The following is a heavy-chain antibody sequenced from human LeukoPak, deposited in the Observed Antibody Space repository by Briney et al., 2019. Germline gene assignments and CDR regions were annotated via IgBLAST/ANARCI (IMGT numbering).Heavy chain of an antibody. CDR1: GFTFSIYW. Sequence: QSGGSLRLSCAASGFTFSIYWMHWGRQAPGMGLLWVSRINSDGSSTSYADSVKGRFTISRDNAKNTLYLQMNSLRAEDTAVYYCARSPPVVYVDYWGQGTLVTVSS. D-gene: IGHD2-8*02. V-gene: IGHV3-74*01. CDR2: INSDGSST. J-gene: IGHJ4*02. CDR3: ARSPPVVYVDY.